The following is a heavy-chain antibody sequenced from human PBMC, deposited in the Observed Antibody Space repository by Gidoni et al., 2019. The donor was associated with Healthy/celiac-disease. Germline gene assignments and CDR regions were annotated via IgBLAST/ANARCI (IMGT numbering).Heavy chain of an antibody. D-gene: IGHD3-9*01. V-gene: IGHV2-5*02. CDR1: AFSLSTSGVG. CDR2: IYWDDDK. CDR3: AHRHYDSLTGSQRVYFDL. J-gene: IGHJ2*01. Sequence: QITLKESGPTLVKPTQTLTLTCPISAFSLSTSGVGVGWIRQPPGKALEWLARIYWDDDKSYSPSLKSRLTITKDTSKNQVVLTMTNMDPVDTATYYCAHRHYDSLTGSQRVYFDLWGRGTLVTVSS.